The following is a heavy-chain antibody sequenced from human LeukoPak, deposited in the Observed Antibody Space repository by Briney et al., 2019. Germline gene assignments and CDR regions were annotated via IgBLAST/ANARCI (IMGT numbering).Heavy chain of an antibody. CDR2: INPNSGGT. J-gene: IGHJ4*02. V-gene: IGHV1-2*02. D-gene: IGHD6-19*01. Sequence: GASVNVSFKASVYTFTGYFLHWVRQAPGQGLEWLGWINPNSGGTNYAPKFQGRVTMTRDTSINAAYMELSRLRSDDTAVYYCARELAVAGTGPADYWGQGTLVIVSS. CDR3: ARELAVAGTGPADY. CDR1: VYTFTGYF.